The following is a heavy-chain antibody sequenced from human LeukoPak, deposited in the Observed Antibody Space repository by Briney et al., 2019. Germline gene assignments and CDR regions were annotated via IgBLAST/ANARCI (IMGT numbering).Heavy chain of an antibody. CDR3: ARALAAAGTNY. V-gene: IGHV3-21*01. CDR1: GFTFSSYS. J-gene: IGHJ4*02. Sequence: GRSLRLSCAASGFTFSSYSMNWVRQAPGKGLEWVSSISSSSSYIYYADSVKGRFTISRDNAKNSLYLQMNSLRAEDTAVYYCARALAAAGTNYWGQGTLVTGSS. CDR2: ISSSSSYI. D-gene: IGHD6-13*01.